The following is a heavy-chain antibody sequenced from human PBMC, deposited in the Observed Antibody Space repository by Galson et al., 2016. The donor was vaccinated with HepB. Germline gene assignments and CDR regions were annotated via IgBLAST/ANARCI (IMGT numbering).Heavy chain of an antibody. V-gene: IGHV3-23*01. J-gene: IGHJ4*02. Sequence: SLRLSCAASGFVFSNFGLSWVRQAPGKGLEWVASISTRRTTYYSDSVQGRFTISRDTSNNPLYLQMNGLRAEDTAVYYCAKERLVRRIFDHWGQGTLLTVSS. CDR2: ISTRRTT. D-gene: IGHD1-1*01. CDR1: GFVFSNFG. CDR3: AKERLVRRIFDH.